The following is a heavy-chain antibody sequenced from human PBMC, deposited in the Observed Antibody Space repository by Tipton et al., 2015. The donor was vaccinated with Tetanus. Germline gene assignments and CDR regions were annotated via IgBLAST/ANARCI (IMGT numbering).Heavy chain of an antibody. CDR3: ARGGEPLRFLEWLLSSFGMDV. J-gene: IGHJ6*02. CDR2: INPSGGST. V-gene: IGHV1-46*01. D-gene: IGHD3-3*01. CDR1: GYTFTSYY. Sequence: QSGAEVKKPGASVKVSCKASGYTFTSYYMHWVRQAPGQGLEWMGIINPSGGSTSYAQKFQGRVTMTRDTSTSTVYMELSSLRSEDTAVYYWARGGEPLRFLEWLLSSFGMDVWGQGTTVTVSS.